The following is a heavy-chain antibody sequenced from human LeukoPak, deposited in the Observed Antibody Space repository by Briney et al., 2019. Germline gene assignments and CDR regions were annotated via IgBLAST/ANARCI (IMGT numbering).Heavy chain of an antibody. Sequence: GGSLRLSCAASGFTFTSYAMGWVRQAPGERLEWVSSVSGSGDGTYYADSVKGRFTISRDNSKKTLDLHMDSLRAEDTAVYYCAKERLGGNYGDYAVDYWGQGTMVTVSS. CDR3: AKERLGGNYGDYAVDY. CDR1: GFTFTSYA. CDR2: VSGSGDGT. V-gene: IGHV3-23*01. D-gene: IGHD4-17*01. J-gene: IGHJ4*02.